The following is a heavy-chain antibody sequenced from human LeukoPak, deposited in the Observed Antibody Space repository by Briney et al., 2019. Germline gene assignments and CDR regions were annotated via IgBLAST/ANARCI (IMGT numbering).Heavy chain of an antibody. D-gene: IGHD3-3*01. V-gene: IGHV4-39*01. J-gene: IGHJ4*02. Sequence: PSETLSLTCTVSGGSISSSSYYWGWIRQPPGKGLEWIGSICYSGSTYYNPSLKSRVTISVDTSKNQFSLKLSSVTAADTAVYYCASITLRVLDYWGQGTLVTVSS. CDR1: GGSISSSSYY. CDR2: ICYSGST. CDR3: ASITLRVLDY.